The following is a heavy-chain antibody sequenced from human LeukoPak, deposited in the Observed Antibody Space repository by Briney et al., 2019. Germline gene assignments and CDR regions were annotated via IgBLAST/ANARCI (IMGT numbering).Heavy chain of an antibody. CDR2: INPNNGGT. CDR1: GYTFTAYY. Sequence: GASVKVSCKASGYTFTAYYMHWVRQPPGQGLEWVGWINPNNGGTKNSQNFEGRVTMTRDTSITTPYMELSSLRADDTAIYYCARECSGTYCGEDWGQGTLVTVSS. CDR3: ARECSGTYCGED. D-gene: IGHD1-26*01. V-gene: IGHV1-2*02. J-gene: IGHJ4*02.